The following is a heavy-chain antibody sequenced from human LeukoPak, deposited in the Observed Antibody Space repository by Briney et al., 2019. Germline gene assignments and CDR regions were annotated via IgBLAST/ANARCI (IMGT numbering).Heavy chain of an antibody. V-gene: IGHV1-69*05. Sequence: SVKVSCKASGGTFSTYAISWVRQAPGQGLEWMGGIIPILGTANYAQKFQGRVTITTDESTSTAYMELSSLRSEDTAVYYCAREYCSGGSCYSEFDYWGQGTLVTVSS. CDR2: IIPILGTA. J-gene: IGHJ4*02. CDR1: GGTFSTYA. CDR3: AREYCSGGSCYSEFDY. D-gene: IGHD2-15*01.